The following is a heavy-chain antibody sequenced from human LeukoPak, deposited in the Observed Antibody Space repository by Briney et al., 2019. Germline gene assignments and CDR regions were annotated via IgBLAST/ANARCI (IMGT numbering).Heavy chain of an antibody. V-gene: IGHV4-4*07. D-gene: IGHD3-10*01. CDR1: GGSFSTYY. CDR3: ARDAKYYYGSRTYFFFEY. CDR2: IYADKTT. Sequence: KPSETLSLTCSVSGGSFSTYYWSWIRQPAGKGLEWIGHIYADKTTDYNPSLKSRVTMSIDTSRNQFSLKLSSVTAADTAVYYCARDAKYYYGSRTYFFFEYWGQGTLLSVSS. J-gene: IGHJ4*02.